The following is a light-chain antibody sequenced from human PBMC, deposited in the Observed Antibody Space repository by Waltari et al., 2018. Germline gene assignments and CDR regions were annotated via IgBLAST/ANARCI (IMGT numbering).Light chain of an antibody. CDR1: QSGSSN. Sequence: ESVMTQSPATLSVSPGDRATPPCRASQSGSSNLAWYQQKFGQAPRLLIYGASTRATGIPARFSGSGSGTEFTLTISSLQSEDFAVYYCQQYDYWPTFGQGTKVEIK. J-gene: IGKJ1*01. CDR2: GAS. V-gene: IGKV3-15*01. CDR3: QQYDYWPT.